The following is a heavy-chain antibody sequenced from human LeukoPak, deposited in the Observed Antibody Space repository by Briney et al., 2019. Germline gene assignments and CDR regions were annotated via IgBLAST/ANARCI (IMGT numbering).Heavy chain of an antibody. D-gene: IGHD3-22*01. CDR1: GFTFSSYG. V-gene: IGHV3-33*06. Sequence: GGSLRLSCTASGFTFSSYGMHWVRKAPGKGLEWLTIIWYDGSDKYYADSVKGRFTISRDNSKNTLYLQMNSLRAEDTAVYYCGKDLGSNGNYLDRVDYWGQGTLVTVSS. CDR3: GKDLGSNGNYLDRVDY. J-gene: IGHJ4*02. CDR2: IWYDGSDK.